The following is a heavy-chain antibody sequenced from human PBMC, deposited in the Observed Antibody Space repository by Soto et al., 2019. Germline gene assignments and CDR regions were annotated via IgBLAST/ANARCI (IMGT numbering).Heavy chain of an antibody. Sequence: EVPLLESGGGLVQPGGSLRLSFAASGFTFNSYAMSWVRQAPGKGLEWVSAISGSGFNTYYADSVKGRFTISRDNSKNTLYLQMNSLRAEDTAVFYCAKEPTSYSGSYFDYWGQGTLVTVSS. CDR2: ISGSGFNT. CDR3: AKEPTSYSGSYFDY. J-gene: IGHJ4*02. D-gene: IGHD1-26*01. CDR1: GFTFNSYA. V-gene: IGHV3-23*01.